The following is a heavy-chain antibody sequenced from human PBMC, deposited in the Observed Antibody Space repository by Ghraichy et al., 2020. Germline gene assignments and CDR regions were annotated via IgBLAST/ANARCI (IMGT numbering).Heavy chain of an antibody. V-gene: IGHV3-23*01. CDR1: GFTFNSYA. D-gene: IGHD5-18*01. J-gene: IGHJ6*02. Sequence: GESLNISCAASGFTFNSYATSWVRQAPGKGLEWVSAISGSGGGTYYADSVKGRFTISRDNSRNTLYLQMNSLRAEDTAVYYCAKERGYSYGYQVYGMDVWGQGTTVTVSS. CDR2: ISGSGGGT. CDR3: AKERGYSYGYQVYGMDV.